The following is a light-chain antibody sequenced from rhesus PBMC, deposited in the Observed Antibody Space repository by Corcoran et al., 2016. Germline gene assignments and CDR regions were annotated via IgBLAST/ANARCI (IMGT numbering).Light chain of an antibody. J-gene: IGKJ3*01. CDR2: KTS. Sequence: DIQMTQSPSSLSASVGDTVTITCRASQTINNWLDWYQQKPGKAPKLLIYKTSSLQTVVPSRFSGIGSGTDVKLTITSLQPEDFASYYCLQYTTTPFTLGPGTKLDV. V-gene: IGKV1-22*01. CDR1: QTINNW. CDR3: LQYTTTPFT.